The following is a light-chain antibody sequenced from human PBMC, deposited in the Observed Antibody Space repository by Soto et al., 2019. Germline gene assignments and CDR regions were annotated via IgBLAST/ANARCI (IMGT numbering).Light chain of an antibody. V-gene: IGKV1-27*01. CDR1: QGISNS. CDR3: QKYNSAPLT. Sequence: DIQMTQSPSSLSASVGDRVTITCRASQGISNSLAWYQQKTGKVPKLLLYTASTMQSAVPSRCSGRRVGADVSLTITSLQPEDVATFYCQKYNSAPLTFGGGTKVEIK. CDR2: TAS. J-gene: IGKJ4*01.